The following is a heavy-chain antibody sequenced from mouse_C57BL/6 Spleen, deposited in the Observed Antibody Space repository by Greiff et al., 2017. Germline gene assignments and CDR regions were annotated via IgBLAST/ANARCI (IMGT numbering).Heavy chain of an antibody. V-gene: IGHV1-59*01. Sequence: QVQLQQPGAELVRPGTSVKLSCKASGYTFTSYWMHWVKQRPGQGLEWIGVIDPSDSYTNYNQKFKGKATLTVDTSSSTAYMQLSSLTSEDSAVYYCARNGGYAMDYWGQGTSVTVSS. CDR2: IDPSDSYT. CDR3: ARNGGYAMDY. J-gene: IGHJ4*01. CDR1: GYTFTSYW.